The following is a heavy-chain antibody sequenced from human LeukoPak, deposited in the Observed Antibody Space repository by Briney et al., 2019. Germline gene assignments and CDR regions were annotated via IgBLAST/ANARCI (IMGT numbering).Heavy chain of an antibody. D-gene: IGHD5-12*01. CDR2: ISSSSSTI. CDR3: ASEWPSDDAFDI. J-gene: IGHJ3*02. Sequence: GGSLRLSCAASGFTFSSYSMNWVRQAPGKGLGWVSYISSSSSTIYYADSVKGRFTISRDNAKNSLYLQMNSLRAEDTAVYYCASEWPSDDAFDIWGQGTMVTVSS. CDR1: GFTFSSYS. V-gene: IGHV3-48*01.